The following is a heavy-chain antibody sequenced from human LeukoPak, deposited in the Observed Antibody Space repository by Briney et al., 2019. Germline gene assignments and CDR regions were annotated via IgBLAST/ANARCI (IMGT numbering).Heavy chain of an antibody. D-gene: IGHD3-3*01. V-gene: IGHV4-34*01. J-gene: IGHJ3*02. Sequence: PSETLSLTCAVCGGSFSGYYWSGIRQPPGKGREGIGEINHSGSTKYNPSLKSRGTISVDTSKNQFSLKLSSVTAADTAVYSCARAVLNYDFWSGYPSGFDIWGQATMLTVSS. CDR2: INHSGST. CDR3: ARAVLNYDFWSGYPSGFDI. CDR1: GGSFSGYY.